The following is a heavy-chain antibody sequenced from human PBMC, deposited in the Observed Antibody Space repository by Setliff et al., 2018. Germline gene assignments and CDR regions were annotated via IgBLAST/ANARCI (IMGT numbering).Heavy chain of an antibody. CDR3: ARIPEDSVILPAVSPYYYYYMDV. CDR2: IYSDDNK. J-gene: IGHJ6*03. V-gene: IGHV2-5*02. CDR1: GFSLNTSGVG. Sequence: SGPALVNPTQTLTLTCTFSGFSLNTSGVGVGWIRQPPGKALEWLALIYSDDNKLYSPSLKIRLTITKDTSKSQVVLTLTNVDPVDTATYYCARIPEDSVILPAVSPYYYYYMDVWGKGTTVTVSS. D-gene: IGHD2-2*01.